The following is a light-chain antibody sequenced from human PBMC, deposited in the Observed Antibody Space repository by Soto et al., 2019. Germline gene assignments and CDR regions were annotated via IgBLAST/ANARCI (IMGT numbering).Light chain of an antibody. CDR3: QQCSSAPLT. CDR2: DAS. Sequence: EILLTHSPGTLSLSPGERATLSCRASQSVNNNYLAWYQQKPGQAPRLVIYDASSRATGIPDRFSASGSGTDFTLTISRLEPEDCAVYFCQQCSSAPLTFGQGTKVDIK. J-gene: IGKJ1*01. CDR1: QSVNNNY. V-gene: IGKV3-20*01.